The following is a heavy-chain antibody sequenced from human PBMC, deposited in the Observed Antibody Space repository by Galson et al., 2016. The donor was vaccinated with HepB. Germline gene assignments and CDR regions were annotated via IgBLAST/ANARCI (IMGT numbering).Heavy chain of an antibody. CDR3: VRRSRIWNPRNAFDV. J-gene: IGHJ3*01. Sequence: QSGAEVKKPGESLKISCKVSGYYFTTYWIGWVRQVPGQGLEWMALIFPSHPDTTYSPTFQGQVTISADKSIATAFLEWSSLKASDTAMDFCVRRSRIWNPRNAFDVWGQGTMVTVSS. D-gene: IGHD1-1*01. CDR2: IFPSHPDT. V-gene: IGHV5-51*01. CDR1: GYYFTTYW.